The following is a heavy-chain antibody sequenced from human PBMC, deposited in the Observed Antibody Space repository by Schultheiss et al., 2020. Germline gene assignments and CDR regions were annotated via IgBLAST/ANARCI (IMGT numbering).Heavy chain of an antibody. CDR3: ARDGRLVRLLYYYYGMDV. CDR1: GGSFSGYY. V-gene: IGHV4-59*12. D-gene: IGHD3-10*01. Sequence: SQPLSLTCAVYGGSFSGYYWSWIRQPPGKGLEWIGYVYYSGSTNYNPSLKSRVTISLDTSKNQFSLKLSSVTAADTAVYYCARDGRLVRLLYYYYGMDVWGQGTTVTV. J-gene: IGHJ6*02. CDR2: VYYSGST.